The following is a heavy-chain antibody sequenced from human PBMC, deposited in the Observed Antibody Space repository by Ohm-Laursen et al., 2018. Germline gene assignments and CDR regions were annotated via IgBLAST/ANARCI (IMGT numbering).Heavy chain of an antibody. CDR2: ISYDGSNK. CDR1: GFTFSNYG. D-gene: IGHD6-13*01. V-gene: IGHV3-30*18. J-gene: IGHJ6*02. Sequence: RLSCAASGFTFSNYGMHWVRQAPGKGLEWVAVISYDGSNKYYAESVKGRFTISRDKSKNTLDLQMNSLRAEDTAVYFCAKDYSSSWHFYYGMDVWGQGTTVTVSS. CDR3: AKDYSSSWHFYYGMDV.